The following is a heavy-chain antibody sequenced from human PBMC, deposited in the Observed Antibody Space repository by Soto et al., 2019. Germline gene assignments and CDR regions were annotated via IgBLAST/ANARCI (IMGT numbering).Heavy chain of an antibody. D-gene: IGHD6-19*01. CDR2: ISGVGGST. CDR3: AKDGAGSYSSNWFGY. J-gene: IGHJ5*01. Sequence: GGSLRLSCAASGFTFSNYAMSWVRQAPGKGLEWVSLISGVGGSTYYADSVKGRFTISKDNSKNTLYLQMNSLRAEDTAVYYCAKDGAGSYSSNWFGYWGQGTLVTVSS. CDR1: GFTFSNYA. V-gene: IGHV3-23*01.